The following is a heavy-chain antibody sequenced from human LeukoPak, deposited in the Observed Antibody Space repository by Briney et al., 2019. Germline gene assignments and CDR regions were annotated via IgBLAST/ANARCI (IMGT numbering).Heavy chain of an antibody. CDR3: AREGSGWYGNFDY. CDR2: INPNSGGT. Sequence: GASVKVSCKASGDTFTGYYMHWVRQAPGQGLEWMGWINPNSGGTDYAQKFQGRVTMTRDTSISTAYMEVSRLRSDDAAVYYCAREGSGWYGNFDYWGQGTLVTVSS. J-gene: IGHJ4*02. CDR1: GDTFTGYY. V-gene: IGHV1-2*02. D-gene: IGHD6-19*01.